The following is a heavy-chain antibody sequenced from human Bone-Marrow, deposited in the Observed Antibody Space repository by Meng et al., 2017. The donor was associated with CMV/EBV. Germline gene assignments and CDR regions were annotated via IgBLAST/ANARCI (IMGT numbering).Heavy chain of an antibody. J-gene: IGHJ4*02. CDR3: ARDRTYYYSGSSLSFDY. Sequence: GSLRLSFTVSGGSVSSGSYYWSWIRQPPGKGLEWIGYIYYSGSTNYHPSLKSRVTISVDTSKNQFSLKLSSVTAAVPAVYYFARDRTYYYSGSSLSFDYWSQGTLVTVSS. D-gene: IGHD3-10*01. V-gene: IGHV4-61*01. CDR1: GGSVSSGSYY. CDR2: IYYSGST.